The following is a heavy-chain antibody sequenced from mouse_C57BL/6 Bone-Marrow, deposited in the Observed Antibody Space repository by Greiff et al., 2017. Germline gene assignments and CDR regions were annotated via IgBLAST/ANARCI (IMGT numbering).Heavy chain of an antibody. Sequence: QVQLQQSGAELVRPGTSVKLSCKASGYTFTSYWMHWVKQRPGQGLEWIGVIDPSDSYTNYNQKFKGKATLTVDTSSSTAYMQLSSLTSEDSAVYYCASVTVVESYYAMDYWGQGTSVTVSS. CDR1: GYTFTSYW. V-gene: IGHV1-59*01. CDR3: ASVTVVESYYAMDY. J-gene: IGHJ4*01. D-gene: IGHD1-1*01. CDR2: IDPSDSYT.